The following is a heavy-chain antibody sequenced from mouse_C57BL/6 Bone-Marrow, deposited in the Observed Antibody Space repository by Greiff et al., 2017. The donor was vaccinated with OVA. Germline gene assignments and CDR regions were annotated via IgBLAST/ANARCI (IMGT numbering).Heavy chain of an antibody. Sequence: EVQLQQSGPELVKPGASVKIPCKASGYTFTDYNMDWVKQSHGTSLEWIGDINPNNGGTIYNQKFKGKATLTVDKSSSTAYMELRSLTSEDTAVYYCARPISFPWGDYFDYWGQGTTLTVSS. CDR2: INPNNGGT. CDR3: ARPISFPWGDYFDY. J-gene: IGHJ2*01. V-gene: IGHV1-18*01. CDR1: GYTFTDYN.